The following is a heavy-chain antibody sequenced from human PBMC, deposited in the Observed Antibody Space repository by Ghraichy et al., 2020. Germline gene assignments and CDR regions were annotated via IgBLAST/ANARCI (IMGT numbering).Heavy chain of an antibody. CDR1: GGSISSGGYS. D-gene: IGHD4-17*01. Sequence: SETLSLTCAVSGGSISSGGYSWSWIRQPPGKGLEWIGYIYHSGSTYYNPSLKSRVTISVDRSKNQFSLKLSSVTAADTAVYYCAATTVTTWHFDYWGQGTLVTVSS. CDR2: IYHSGST. J-gene: IGHJ4*02. CDR3: AATTVTTWHFDY. V-gene: IGHV4-30-2*01.